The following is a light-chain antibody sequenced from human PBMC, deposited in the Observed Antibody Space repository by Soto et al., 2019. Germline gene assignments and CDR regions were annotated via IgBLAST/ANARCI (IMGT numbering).Light chain of an antibody. CDR1: QSVSSN. J-gene: IGKJ1*01. V-gene: IGKV3-15*01. CDR2: GAS. Sequence: TLSPGTLSLSPGDRATLSCRASQSVSSNLAWYQQKPGQSPRLLIYGASTRATGIPARFSGSGSGTEFTLTISSLQSEDFAVYCCQQDINLWTFGEGTKVDIK. CDR3: QQDINLWT.